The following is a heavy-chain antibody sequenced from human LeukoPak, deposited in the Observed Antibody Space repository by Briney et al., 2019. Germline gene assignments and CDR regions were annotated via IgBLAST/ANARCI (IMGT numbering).Heavy chain of an antibody. CDR2: INWNGGST. D-gene: IGHD3-9*01. V-gene: IGHV3-20*04. CDR1: GFTFYDYG. CDR3: AREGAEYDILTGYYRYYYYMDV. J-gene: IGHJ6*03. Sequence: TGGSLRLSCAASGFTFYDYGMSWVRQAPGKGLEWVSGINWNGGSTGYADSVKGRFTISRDNAKNSLYLQMKSLRAEDTALYYCAREGAEYDILTGYYRYYYYMDVWGKGTTVTVSS.